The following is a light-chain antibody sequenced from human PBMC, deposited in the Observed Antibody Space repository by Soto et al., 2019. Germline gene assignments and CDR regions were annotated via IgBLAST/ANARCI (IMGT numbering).Light chain of an antibody. J-gene: IGKJ5*01. CDR1: QSVSSSY. CDR3: QQRSNWPIT. V-gene: IGKV3D-20*02. Sequence: EIVLTQSPGTLSLSPGERATLSCRASQSVSSSYLAWYQQKAGQAPRLLIYDASSRATGAPARFSGGGSGTDFTLTISSLEPEDFAVYYCQQRSNWPITFGQGTRLEIK. CDR2: DAS.